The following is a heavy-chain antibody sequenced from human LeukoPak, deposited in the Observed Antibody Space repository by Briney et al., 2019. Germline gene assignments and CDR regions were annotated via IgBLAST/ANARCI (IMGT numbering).Heavy chain of an antibody. CDR2: VYSSGST. J-gene: IGHJ4*02. V-gene: IGHV4-61*02. Sequence: SQTLSLTCTVSGGSISSGSYYWSWIRQPAGKGLEWIGRVYSSGSTNYNPSLKSRVSISVDTSKNQFSLRLSSVTAADTAVYYCARGGYCGGDCYFYYWGQGTLVTVSS. CDR3: ARGGYCGGDCYFYY. D-gene: IGHD2-21*02. CDR1: GGSISSGSYY.